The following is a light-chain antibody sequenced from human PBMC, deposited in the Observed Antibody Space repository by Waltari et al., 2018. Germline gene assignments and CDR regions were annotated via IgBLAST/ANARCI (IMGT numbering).Light chain of an antibody. V-gene: IGLV2-14*03. CDR2: DVT. CDR3: TSYTTSNTVL. CDR1: SSDVGSYNY. Sequence: QSALTQPASVSGSPGQSITISCTGTSSDVGSYNYVSWYQQHPGKAPKLMIYDVTNRPSWVSNRFPGSKSGNTASLTISALRDEDEADYYCTSYTTSNTVLFGGGTKLTVL. J-gene: IGLJ3*02.